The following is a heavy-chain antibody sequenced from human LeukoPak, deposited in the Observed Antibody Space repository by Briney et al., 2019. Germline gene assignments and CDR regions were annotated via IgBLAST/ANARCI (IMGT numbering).Heavy chain of an antibody. CDR1: GGSFSDYS. Sequence: TSETLCLTCSVYGGSFSDYSWSWVRQPPGKGLEWVGEINHSGGTNYNPSLKSRVTISIDTSKNQFFLKLTSVTAADTAVYYCARGYCSGGSCATEWWDNWFDPWGQGTLVTVSS. D-gene: IGHD2-15*01. V-gene: IGHV4-34*01. CDR3: ARGYCSGGSCATEWWDNWFDP. J-gene: IGHJ5*02. CDR2: INHSGGT.